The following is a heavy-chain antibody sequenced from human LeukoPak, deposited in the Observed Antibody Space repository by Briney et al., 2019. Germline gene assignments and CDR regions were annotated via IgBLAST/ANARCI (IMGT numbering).Heavy chain of an antibody. CDR3: AQLPTYSYGSKPTSYYFDY. J-gene: IGHJ4*02. CDR2: INHSGST. D-gene: IGHD5-18*01. Sequence: SETLSLTCAVYGGSFSGYYWSWIRQPPGKGLEWIGEINHSGSTNYNPSLKSRVTISVDTSKNQFSLKLSSVTAADTAVYYCAQLPTYSYGSKPTSYYFDYWGQGTLVTVSS. V-gene: IGHV4-34*01. CDR1: GGSFSGYY.